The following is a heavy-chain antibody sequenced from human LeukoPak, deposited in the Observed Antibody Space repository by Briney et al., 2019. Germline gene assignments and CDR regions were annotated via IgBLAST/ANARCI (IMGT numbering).Heavy chain of an antibody. CDR2: IYSGGST. CDR3: ARDAYSSSFFDY. V-gene: IGHV3-53*01. Sequence: GGSLRLSCAASGFTVSSNYMSWVRQAPGKGMERVSVIYSGGSTYYADSAKGRFTISRDNPKNTLYLQMNSLRAEDTAVYYCARDAYSSSFFDYWGQGTLVTVSS. CDR1: GFTVSSNY. D-gene: IGHD6-13*01. J-gene: IGHJ4*02.